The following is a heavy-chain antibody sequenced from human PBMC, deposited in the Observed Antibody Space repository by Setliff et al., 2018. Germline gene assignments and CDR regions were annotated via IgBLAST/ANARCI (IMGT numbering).Heavy chain of an antibody. CDR3: AKGRLGGHHGWFDP. CDR1: GGSISSSNW. Sequence: PSETLSLTCAVSGGSISSSNWWSWVRQPPGKGLEWIGEIYHSGSTNYNPSLKSRVTISIDKSKNQFSLSLTSVTAADTAVYYCAKGRLGGHHGWFDPWGQGTLVTVSS. CDR2: IYHSGST. J-gene: IGHJ5*02. D-gene: IGHD3-16*01. V-gene: IGHV4-4*02.